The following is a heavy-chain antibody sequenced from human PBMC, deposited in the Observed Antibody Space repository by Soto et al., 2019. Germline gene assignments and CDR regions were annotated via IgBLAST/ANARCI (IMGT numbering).Heavy chain of an antibody. J-gene: IGHJ6*02. Sequence: PSETLSLTCTVSGGSISSYYWSWIRQPPGKGLEWIGYIYYSGSTNYNPSLKSRVTISVDTSKNQFSLKLSSVTAADTAVYYCARAQPSTVTTPPYYYGMDVWGQGTTVTVSS. D-gene: IGHD4-17*01. CDR1: GGSISSYY. V-gene: IGHV4-59*01. CDR3: ARAQPSTVTTPPYYYGMDV. CDR2: IYYSGST.